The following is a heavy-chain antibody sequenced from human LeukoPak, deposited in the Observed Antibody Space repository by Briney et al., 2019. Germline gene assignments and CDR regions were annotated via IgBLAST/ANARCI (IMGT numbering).Heavy chain of an antibody. Sequence: GGSLRLSCAASGFTFSDYYMTWIRQAPGKGLEWVSYIRGSREYIHYADSVKGRVTISRDTAKISLYLQMNSLRAEDTAVYYCARVAVITASGTYDYWGQGTLVTVSS. V-gene: IGHV3-11*05. CDR2: IRGSREYI. CDR3: ARVAVITASGTYDY. CDR1: GFTFSDYY. J-gene: IGHJ4*02. D-gene: IGHD6-13*01.